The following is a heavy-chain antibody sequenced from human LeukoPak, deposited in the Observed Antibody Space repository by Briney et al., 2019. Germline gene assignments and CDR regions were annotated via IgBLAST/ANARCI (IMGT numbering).Heavy chain of an antibody. CDR1: GFTFSSYS. CDR2: ISSSSSYI. V-gene: IGHV3-21*01. J-gene: IGHJ5*02. D-gene: IGHD6-13*01. CDR3: ARDHESSSWLNWFDP. Sequence: GGSLRLSCAASGFTFSSYSMNWVRQAPGKGLEWVSSISSSSSYIHYADSVKGRFTISRDNAKNSLYLQMNSLRAEDTAVYYCARDHESSSWLNWFDPWGQGTLVTVSS.